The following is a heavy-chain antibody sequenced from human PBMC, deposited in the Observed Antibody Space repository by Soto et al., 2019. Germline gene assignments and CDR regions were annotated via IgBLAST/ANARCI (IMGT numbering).Heavy chain of an antibody. D-gene: IGHD6-13*01. CDR1: GGSFSGYY. CDR3: ARGPPIPAAGTFGY. Sequence: PSETLSLTCAVYGGSFSGYYWSWIRQPPGKGLEWIGEINHSGSTNYNPSLKSRVTISVDTSKNQFSLKLSSVTAADTAVYYCARGPPIPAAGTFGYWGQGTLVTVSS. CDR2: INHSGST. J-gene: IGHJ4*02. V-gene: IGHV4-34*01.